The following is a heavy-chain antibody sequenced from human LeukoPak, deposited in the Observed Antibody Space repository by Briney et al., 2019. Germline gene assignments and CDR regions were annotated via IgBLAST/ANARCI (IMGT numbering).Heavy chain of an antibody. CDR2: INPNSGGT. V-gene: IGHV1-2*02. CDR1: GYTFTGYY. CDR3: ARMGLGIAAAGTARWFDP. J-gene: IGHJ5*02. Sequence: GASVKVSCKASGYTFTGYYMHWVRQAPGQGLEWMGWINPNSGGTNYAQKFQGRVTMTRDTSSSTAYMELSRLRSDDTAVYYCARMGLGIAAAGTARWFDPWGQGTLVTVSS. D-gene: IGHD6-13*01.